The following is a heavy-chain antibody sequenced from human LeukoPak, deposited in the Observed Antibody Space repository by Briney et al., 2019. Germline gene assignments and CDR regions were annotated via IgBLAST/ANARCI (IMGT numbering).Heavy chain of an antibody. CDR2: INAGNGNT. CDR3: ARDRGYSDGSSDI. D-gene: IGHD5-18*01. Sequence: GASVKVSCKASGYTFINYAMHWVRQAPGQRLEWMGWINAGNGNTKFSQKFQGRVTITRDTSASTAYMQLSSLRPEDTAVYYCARDRGYSDGSSDIWGQRTMVTVSS. V-gene: IGHV1-3*01. J-gene: IGHJ3*02. CDR1: GYTFINYA.